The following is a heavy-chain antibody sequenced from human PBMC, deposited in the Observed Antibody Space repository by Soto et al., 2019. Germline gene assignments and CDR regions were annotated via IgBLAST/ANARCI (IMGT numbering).Heavy chain of an antibody. CDR2: ISYDGSNK. CDR1: GFTFSSYG. J-gene: IGHJ4*02. D-gene: IGHD3-22*01. CDR3: AKEYYYDRGHYFDY. Sequence: GGSLRLSCAASGFTFSSYGMHWVRQAPGKGLEWVAVISYDGSNKYYADSVKGRFTISRDNSKNTLYLQMNSLRAEDTAVYYCAKEYYYDRGHYFDYWGQGTLVTVSS. V-gene: IGHV3-30*18.